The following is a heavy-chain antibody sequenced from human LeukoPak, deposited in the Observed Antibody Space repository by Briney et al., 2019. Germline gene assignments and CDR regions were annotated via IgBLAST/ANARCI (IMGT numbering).Heavy chain of an antibody. CDR3: ARVRGSSSVDY. V-gene: IGHV3-11*04. D-gene: IGHD1-26*01. J-gene: IGHJ4*02. Sequence: GGSLRLSCAASGFTFSDYYMSWIRQAPGKGLEWVSYISSSSGTTTHYADSVKGRFTISRDNAKNSLHLQMNSLRAEDTAVYYCARVRGSSSVDYWGQGTLVTVSS. CDR2: ISSSSGTTT. CDR1: GFTFSDYY.